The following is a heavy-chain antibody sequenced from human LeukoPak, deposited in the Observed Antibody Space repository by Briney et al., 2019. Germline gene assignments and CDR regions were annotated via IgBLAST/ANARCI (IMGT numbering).Heavy chain of an antibody. V-gene: IGHV4-59*12. Sequence: PSETLSLTCTISGGSISSYYWNWIRQPPGKALEWIGYVYYSGSTDYNPSLRSRVTISVDTSKNQFSLKLTSVTAADTAVYYCARGTYYYDSSGSRDAFDIWGQGTMVTVSS. D-gene: IGHD3-22*01. J-gene: IGHJ3*02. CDR1: GGSISSYY. CDR2: VYYSGST. CDR3: ARGTYYYDSSGSRDAFDI.